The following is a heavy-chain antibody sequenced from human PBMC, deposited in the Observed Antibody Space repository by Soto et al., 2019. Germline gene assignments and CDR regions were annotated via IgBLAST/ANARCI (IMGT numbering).Heavy chain of an antibody. CDR1: GYTFTSYG. CDR3: ARGGYSYGYYYYDSSGYYRLDY. V-gene: IGHV1-18*01. J-gene: IGHJ4*02. D-gene: IGHD3-22*01. CDR2: ISAYNGNT. Sequence: QVPLVQSGAEVKKPGASVKVSCKASGYTFTSYGISWVRQAPGQGLEWMGWISAYNGNTNYAQKLQGRVTMTTDTSTSTAYMELRSLRSDDTAVYYCARGGYSYGYYYYDSSGYYRLDYWGQGTLVTVSS.